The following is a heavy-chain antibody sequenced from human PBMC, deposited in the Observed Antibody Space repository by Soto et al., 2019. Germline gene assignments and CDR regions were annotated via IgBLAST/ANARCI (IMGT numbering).Heavy chain of an antibody. D-gene: IGHD6-13*01. J-gene: IGHJ4*02. V-gene: IGHV1-46*03. Sequence: QVQLVQSGAEVKKPGASVKVSCKASGYTFTSYYMHWVRLAPGQGLEWMGIINPSGGSTSYAQKFHGRVTMTRDTSTSTVYMELSSLRSEDTAVYYCARAAAAIGEDWGQGTLVTVSS. CDR1: GYTFTSYY. CDR2: INPSGGST. CDR3: ARAAAAIGED.